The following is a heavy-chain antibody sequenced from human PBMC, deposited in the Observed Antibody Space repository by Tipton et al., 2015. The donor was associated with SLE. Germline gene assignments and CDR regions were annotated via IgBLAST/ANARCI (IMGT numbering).Heavy chain of an antibody. Sequence: TLSLTCTVSGGSISSYYWSWIRQPPGKGLEWIGYIHYSGSTNYNPSLKSRVTILVDTSKNQFSLKLTSVTAADTAVYYCARRRGSSWYEDYFDYWGQGTLVTVSS. V-gene: IGHV4-59*01. D-gene: IGHD6-13*01. J-gene: IGHJ4*02. CDR2: IHYSGST. CDR1: GGSISSYY. CDR3: ARRRGSSWYEDYFDY.